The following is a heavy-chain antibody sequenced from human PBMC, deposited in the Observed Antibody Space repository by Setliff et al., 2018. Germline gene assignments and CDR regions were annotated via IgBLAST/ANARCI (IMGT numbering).Heavy chain of an antibody. V-gene: IGHV1-69*05. CDR1: GGTFSSYG. Sequence: AASVKVSCKASGGTFSSYGISWVRQAPGQGLEWLGGTIPNFGTTNYAQEFQGRVTIITDESTSTAYMELSSLRFEDTAVYYCARGGVDTRSSTDYRYYMDLWGKGTTVTVSS. D-gene: IGHD5-18*01. CDR2: TIPNFGTT. CDR3: ARGGVDTRSSTDYRYYMDL. J-gene: IGHJ6*03.